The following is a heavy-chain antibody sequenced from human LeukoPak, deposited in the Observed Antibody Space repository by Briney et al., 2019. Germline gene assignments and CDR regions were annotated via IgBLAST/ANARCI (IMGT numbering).Heavy chain of an antibody. Sequence: PSETLSLTCTVSGGSISSYYWSWIRQPPGRGLEWIGYIYYSGSTNYNPSLKSRVTISVDTSKNQFSLKLSSVTAADTAVYYCARTNPVVAAGLGYWGQGTLVTVSS. CDR1: GGSISSYY. D-gene: IGHD2-15*01. V-gene: IGHV4-59*08. CDR3: ARTNPVVAAGLGY. CDR2: IYYSGST. J-gene: IGHJ4*02.